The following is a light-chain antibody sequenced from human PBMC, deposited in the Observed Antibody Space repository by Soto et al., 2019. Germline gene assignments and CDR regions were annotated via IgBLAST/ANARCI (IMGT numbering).Light chain of an antibody. J-gene: IGKJ2*01. CDR3: QQYGSSSYT. CDR2: AAS. Sequence: EIVLTQSPGTLSLSPGERATLSCRASQSVDSGYLAWYQQKPGQAPRLLIYAASSRATGIPGRFSGSGSGTVFTLTISRLEPEDFAVYYCQQYGSSSYTFGQGTKLEIK. V-gene: IGKV3-20*01. CDR1: QSVDSGY.